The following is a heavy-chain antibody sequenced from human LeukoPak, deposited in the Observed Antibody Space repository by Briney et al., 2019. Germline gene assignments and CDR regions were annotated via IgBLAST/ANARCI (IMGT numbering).Heavy chain of an antibody. J-gene: IGHJ3*02. V-gene: IGHV1-69*13. Sequence: SVKVSCKASGGTFSSYAISWVRQAPGQGLEWMGGIIPIFGTANYAQKFQGRVTITADESTSTAYMELSSLRSEDTAVYYCARSDILTGYACDIWGQGTMVTVSS. CDR3: ARSDILTGYACDI. CDR2: IIPIFGTA. CDR1: GGTFSSYA. D-gene: IGHD3-9*01.